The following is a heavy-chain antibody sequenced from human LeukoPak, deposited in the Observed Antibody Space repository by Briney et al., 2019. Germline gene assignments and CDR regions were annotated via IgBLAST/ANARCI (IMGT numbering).Heavy chain of an antibody. J-gene: IGHJ5*01. V-gene: IGHV4-59*08. CDR2: VYHSGST. CDR1: GDSFSNYY. D-gene: IGHD2-2*01. Sequence: PSDPLSLTCSVSGDSFSNYYWTWLRQPPGKALEWIGYVYHSGSTNYHPSLKTRLHLSVDTSKNRFSLKLSSVTAADTAVYYCASSPRLTTSWFLFDSWGHGTLVTVSS. CDR3: ASSPRLTTSWFLFDS.